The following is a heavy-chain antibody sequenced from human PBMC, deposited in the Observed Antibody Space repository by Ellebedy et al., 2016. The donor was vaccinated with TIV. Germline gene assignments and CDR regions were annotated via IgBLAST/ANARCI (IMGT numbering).Heavy chain of an antibody. D-gene: IGHD2/OR15-2a*01. CDR1: GFTFSSYT. J-gene: IGHJ4*02. V-gene: IGHV3-21*01. CDR3: TSVTPLSTLTREPDY. CDR2: ISSSSTYI. Sequence: GGSLRLXXAASGFTFSSYTMNWVRQAPGKGLEWLSSISSSSTYIYYADSVKGRFTISRDNAKHSLYLQMNSLRDEDTAVYYCTSVTPLSTLTREPDYWGQGTLVTVSS.